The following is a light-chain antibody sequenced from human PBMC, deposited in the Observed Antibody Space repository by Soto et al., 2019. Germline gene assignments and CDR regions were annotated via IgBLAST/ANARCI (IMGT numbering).Light chain of an antibody. J-gene: IGKJ2*01. Sequence: DIQMTQSPSSLSASVGDRVTITCRASQDIRKDLAWYQQKVGKAPKRLLYGASNVQSGVPSRFSGSGSETEFTLTISSVQPEDFATYYCLQHNNYLYTFGQGTKLEIK. CDR3: LQHNNYLYT. CDR2: GAS. V-gene: IGKV1-17*01. CDR1: QDIRKD.